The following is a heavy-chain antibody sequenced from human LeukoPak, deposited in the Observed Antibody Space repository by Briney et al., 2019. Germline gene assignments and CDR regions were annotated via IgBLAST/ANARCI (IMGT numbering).Heavy chain of an antibody. CDR2: IYYSGST. Sequence: SETLSLTCTVSGGSISSSSYYWGWIRQPPGRGLEWIGSIYYSGSTYYNPSLKSRVTISVDTSKNQFSLKLSSVTAADTAVYYCARLWSSGGYFDYWAREPWSPSPQ. CDR1: GGSISSSSYY. CDR3: ARLWSSGGYFDY. V-gene: IGHV4-39*01. D-gene: IGHD2-21*01. J-gene: IGHJ4*02.